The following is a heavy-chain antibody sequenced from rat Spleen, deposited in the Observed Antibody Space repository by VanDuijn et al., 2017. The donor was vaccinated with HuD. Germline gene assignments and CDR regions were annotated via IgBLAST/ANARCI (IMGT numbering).Heavy chain of an antibody. CDR2: ISTGGGAT. J-gene: IGHJ3*01. CDR1: GFTFSSYY. V-gene: IGHV5-25*01. Sequence: EVQLVESGGGLVQPGRSMKLSCAALGFTFSSYYMAWVRQAPTKGLEWVASISTGGGATYYRDSVKGRFTVARDNAKSTLYLQMDSLRSEDTATYYCERQDTSGYSNWFAYWGQGTLVTVSS. D-gene: IGHD4-3*01. CDR3: ERQDTSGYSNWFAY.